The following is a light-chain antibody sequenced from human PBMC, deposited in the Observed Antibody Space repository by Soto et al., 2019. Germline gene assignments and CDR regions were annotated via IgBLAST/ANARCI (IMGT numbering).Light chain of an antibody. J-gene: IGKJ1*01. V-gene: IGKV1-5*01. CDR1: QSISSW. CDR3: QQYNSYPRT. CDR2: DAS. Sequence: IHMTQAPSTLSASVGDRVTITCRASQSISSWLAWYQQKPGKAPKPLIYDASRLESGVPSRFSGSGSGTEFTLTISSLQPDDFATYCCQQYNSYPRTFGQGTKVDIK.